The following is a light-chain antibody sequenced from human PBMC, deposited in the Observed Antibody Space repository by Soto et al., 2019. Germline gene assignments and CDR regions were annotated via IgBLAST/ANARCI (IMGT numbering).Light chain of an antibody. CDR1: QSVGNN. CDR3: QQYDKWPYT. V-gene: IGKV3-15*01. CDR2: GAF. Sequence: EVVLTQSPATLSVSPGERATLSCRTSQSVGNNLAWYQQKPGQAPRLLMYGAFIRGPGLPVRFRGTGSGTEFTLTISGLQSEDVALYYCQQYDKWPYTFGQGTKLETK. J-gene: IGKJ2*01.